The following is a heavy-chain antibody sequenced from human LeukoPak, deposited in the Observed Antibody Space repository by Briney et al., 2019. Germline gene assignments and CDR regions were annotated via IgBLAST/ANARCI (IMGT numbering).Heavy chain of an antibody. J-gene: IGHJ6*03. D-gene: IGHD3-3*01. CDR3: ARGISSRQIGYYFMDV. CDR1: GYTFTNDD. V-gene: IGHV1-8*01. CDR2: MNPINGNT. Sequence: ASVKVSCKASGYTFTNDDVNWVRQATGQGLEWMGWMNPINGNTAYGQKFQGRVTLTRDTSRDTAYMDLSSLGPDDTAVYFCARGISSRQIGYYFMDVWGKGTTVTVSS.